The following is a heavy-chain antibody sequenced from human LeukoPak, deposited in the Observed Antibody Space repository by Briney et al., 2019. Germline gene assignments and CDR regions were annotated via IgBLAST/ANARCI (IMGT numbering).Heavy chain of an antibody. CDR3: AKDNWDYVGPNWFDP. J-gene: IGHJ5*02. D-gene: IGHD1-7*01. CDR2: ISYDGSAQ. Sequence: PGRSLRLSCAASGFSFSTYGMHWVRQAPGKGLEWVAVISYDGSAQYYVDSVKGRFTISRDNSKNTLYLQMNSLRAEDTAVYYCAKDNWDYVGPNWFDPGAREPWSPSPQ. V-gene: IGHV3-30*18. CDR1: GFSFSTYG.